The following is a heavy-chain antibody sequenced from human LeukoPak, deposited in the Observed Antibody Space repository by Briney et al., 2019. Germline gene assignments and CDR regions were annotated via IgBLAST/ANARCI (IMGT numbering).Heavy chain of an antibody. J-gene: IGHJ6*02. CDR3: TIVPCTGCYAGSGHNYYCCGMDV. CDR1: GFTFSNAW. V-gene: IGHV3-15*01. D-gene: IGHD2-2*01. Sequence: GGSLRLSCAASGFTFSNAWMTWVRQAPGKGLEWVGRIKSKTDGGTPDCAAPVYGRFTISRDDSKNALYLQMNSLKPEDTAVYDCTIVPCTGCYAGSGHNYYCCGMDVWGQGTTVTVSS. CDR2: IKSKTDGGTP.